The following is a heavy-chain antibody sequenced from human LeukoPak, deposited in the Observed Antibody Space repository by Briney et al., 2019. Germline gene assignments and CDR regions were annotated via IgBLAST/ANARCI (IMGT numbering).Heavy chain of an antibody. CDR2: IYYSGST. V-gene: IGHV4-39*01. D-gene: IGHD2-2*01. Sequence: SETLSLTCTVSGGSISSSSYYWGWIRQPPGKGLEWIGSIYYSGSTYYNPSLKSRVTISVDTSKNQFSLRLSSVTAADTAVYYCARHLQAAIRYYYYMDVWGKGTTVTVSS. CDR1: GGSISSSSYY. J-gene: IGHJ6*03. CDR3: ARHLQAAIRYYYYMDV.